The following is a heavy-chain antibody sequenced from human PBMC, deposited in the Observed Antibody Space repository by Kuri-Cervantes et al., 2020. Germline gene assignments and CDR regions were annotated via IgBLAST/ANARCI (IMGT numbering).Heavy chain of an antibody. CDR3: ARGGAQQLEY. J-gene: IGHJ4*02. CDR1: GGSVSSGSYY. V-gene: IGHV4-61*01. CDR2: IYYSGST. Sequence: GSLRLSCAVSGGSVSSGSYYWSWIRQPPGKGLEWIGYIYYSGSTNYNPSLKSRVNISVDTSKNQFSLKLSSVTAADTAVYYCARGGAQQLEYWGQGTLVTVSS. D-gene: IGHD6-13*01.